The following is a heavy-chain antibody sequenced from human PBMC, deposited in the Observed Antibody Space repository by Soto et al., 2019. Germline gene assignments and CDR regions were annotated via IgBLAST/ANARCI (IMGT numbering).Heavy chain of an antibody. CDR3: ARTATAPLDY. D-gene: IGHD2-21*02. CDR1: GYTFTSYA. CDR2: IIPILGIA. Sequence: SVKVSCKASGYTFTSYAMHWVRQAPGQGLEWMGRIIPILGIANYAQKFQGRVTMTRDTSTSTVYMELSSLRSEDTAVYYCARTATAPLDYWGQGTLVTVSS. J-gene: IGHJ4*02. V-gene: IGHV1-69*04.